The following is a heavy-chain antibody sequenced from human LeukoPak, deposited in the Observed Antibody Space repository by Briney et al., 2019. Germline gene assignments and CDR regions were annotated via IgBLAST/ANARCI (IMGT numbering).Heavy chain of an antibody. CDR3: ARVFLRWSDDAFDI. Sequence: GGSLRLSCAASGFTFSSYWMSWVRQAPGKGLEWVANIKQDGSEKYYVDSVKGRFTISRDNAKNSLYLQMNSLRAEDTAVYCCARVFLRWSDDAFDIWGQGTMVTVSS. CDR2: IKQDGSEK. V-gene: IGHV3-7*04. CDR1: GFTFSSYW. D-gene: IGHD4-23*01. J-gene: IGHJ3*02.